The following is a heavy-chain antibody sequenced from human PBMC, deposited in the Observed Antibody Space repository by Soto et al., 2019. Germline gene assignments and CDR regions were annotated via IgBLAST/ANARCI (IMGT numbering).Heavy chain of an antibody. CDR1: GYTFTSYA. CDR3: ARGPLWFGEFNY. D-gene: IGHD3-10*01. Sequence: ASVKVSCKASGYTFTSYAMHWVRQAPGQRLEWMGWINAGNGNTKYSQKFEGRVTITRDTSASTAYMELSSLRSEDTAVYYCARGPLWFGEFNYWGQGTLVTVS. J-gene: IGHJ4*02. CDR2: INAGNGNT. V-gene: IGHV1-3*01.